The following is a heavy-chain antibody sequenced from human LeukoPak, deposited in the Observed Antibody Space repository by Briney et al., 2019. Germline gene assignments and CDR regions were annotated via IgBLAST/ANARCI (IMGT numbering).Heavy chain of an antibody. CDR2: IYTSGST. J-gene: IGHJ4*02. D-gene: IGHD3-16*02. CDR1: GGSISSYY. V-gene: IGHV4-4*07. CDR3: ATLPTYDYVWGSYRYNFFDY. Sequence: PSETLSLTCTVSGGSISSYYWSWIRQPAGKGLEWIGRIYTSGSTNYNPSLKSRVTMSVDTSKNQFSLKLSSVTAADTAVYYCATLPTYDYVWGSYRYNFFDYWGQGTQVTVSS.